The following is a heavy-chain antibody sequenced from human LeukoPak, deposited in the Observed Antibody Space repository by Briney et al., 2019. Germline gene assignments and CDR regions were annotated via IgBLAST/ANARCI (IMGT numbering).Heavy chain of an antibody. CDR3: ARRCSSSSCPFEY. D-gene: IGHD2-2*01. CDR1: GYSFTSYW. Sequence: GESLKISCKGSGYSFTSYWISWVRQMPGKGLEWMGRIDPSDSYTNYSPSFQGHVTISADKSISTAYLRWSSLKASDTAVYYCARRCSSSSCPFEYWGQGTLVTVSS. J-gene: IGHJ4*02. V-gene: IGHV5-10-1*01. CDR2: IDPSDSYT.